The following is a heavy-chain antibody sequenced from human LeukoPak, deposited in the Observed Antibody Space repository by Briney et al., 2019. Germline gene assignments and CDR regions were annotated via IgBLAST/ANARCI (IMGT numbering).Heavy chain of an antibody. V-gene: IGHV5-51*01. CDR2: IYHGDSDT. J-gene: IGHJ4*02. CDR3: ARQRYCSSTSCLSAYYFDY. CDR1: GYSFTSYW. D-gene: IGHD2-2*01. Sequence: GESLKISCEGSGYSFTSYWIGWVRQMPGKGLEWMGIIYHGDSDTRYSPSFQGQVTISADKSISTAYLQWSSLKASDTAMYYCARQRYCSSTSCLSAYYFDYWGQGTLVTVSS.